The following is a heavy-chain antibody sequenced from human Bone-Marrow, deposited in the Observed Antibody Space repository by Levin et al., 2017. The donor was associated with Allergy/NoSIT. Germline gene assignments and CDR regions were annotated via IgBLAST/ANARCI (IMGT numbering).Heavy chain of an antibody. Sequence: GGSLRLSCAASGFTVSRNYMSWVRQAPGKGLEWVSVIYTNGRTYYADSVKGRFTISRDNSKHTLYLQMNSLRAEDTAVYYCARDGPRASYYYYGMEVWGKGTTVTVSS. CDR1: GFTVSRNY. J-gene: IGHJ6*04. V-gene: IGHV3-66*01. CDR2: IYTNGRT. CDR3: ARDGPRASYYYYGMEV.